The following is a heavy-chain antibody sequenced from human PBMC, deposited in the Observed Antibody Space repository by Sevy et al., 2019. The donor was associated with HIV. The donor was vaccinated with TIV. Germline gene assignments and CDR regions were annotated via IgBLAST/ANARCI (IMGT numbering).Heavy chain of an antibody. CDR2: IIPIFGTA. Sequence: ASVKVSCKASGGTFSSYAISWVRQAPGQGLEWMGGIIPIFGTANYAQKFQGRVTITADESTSTAYMELSSLGSEDTAVYYCAGVPYYDSSGYYPGDYWGQGTLVTVSS. CDR1: GGTFSSYA. D-gene: IGHD3-22*01. J-gene: IGHJ4*02. CDR3: AGVPYYDSSGYYPGDY. V-gene: IGHV1-69*13.